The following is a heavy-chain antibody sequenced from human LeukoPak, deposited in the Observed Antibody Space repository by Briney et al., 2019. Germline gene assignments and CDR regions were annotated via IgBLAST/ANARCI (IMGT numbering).Heavy chain of an antibody. D-gene: IGHD2-15*01. J-gene: IGHJ5*02. CDR1: GYTFTSYG. CDR2: ISAYNGNT. Sequence: ASVKVSCKASGYTFTSYGISWVRQAPGQGLEWMGWISAYNGNTNYAQKLQGRVTMTTDTSTSTAYMELRSLRSDDTAVYYCARDWGNIVVVVAATSGLDPWGQGTLVTVSS. V-gene: IGHV1-18*01. CDR3: ARDWGNIVVVVAATSGLDP.